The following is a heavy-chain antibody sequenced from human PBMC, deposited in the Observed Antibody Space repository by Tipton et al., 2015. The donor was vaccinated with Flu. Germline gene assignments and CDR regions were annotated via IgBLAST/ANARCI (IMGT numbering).Heavy chain of an antibody. D-gene: IGHD3-10*02. CDR1: SGSIRSTNYF. J-gene: IGHJ4*02. V-gene: IGHV4-39*01. CDR2: IYPSGTT. Sequence: TLSLTCTVSSGSIRSTNYFCAWIRQPPGKRLELIGSIYPSGTTYYNPSLKSRVTISVDTSKSQFSLMLRSVTAADTAVYYCARLSYYDVDLKNFYFGYRGQGALVTVSS. CDR3: ARLSYYDVDLKNFYFGY.